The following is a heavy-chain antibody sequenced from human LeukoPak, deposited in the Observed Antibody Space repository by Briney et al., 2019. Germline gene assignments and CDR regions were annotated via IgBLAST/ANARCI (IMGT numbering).Heavy chain of an antibody. Sequence: GGSLRLSCAASGFTFSSYWMHWVRQAPGEGLVWVARIRYDGRETDYADSVKGRFTSSRDNAKNSLYLQMNSLRVEDTAVYYCAREDGDAFDIWGQGTMVSVSS. D-gene: IGHD5-24*01. CDR3: AREDGDAFDI. V-gene: IGHV3-74*01. J-gene: IGHJ3*02. CDR1: GFTFSSYW. CDR2: IRYDGRET.